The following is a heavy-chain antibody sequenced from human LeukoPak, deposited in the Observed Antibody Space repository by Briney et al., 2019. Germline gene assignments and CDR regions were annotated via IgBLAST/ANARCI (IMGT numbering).Heavy chain of an antibody. CDR1: GYFINSGHW. D-gene: IGHD6-19*01. V-gene: IGHV4-28*03. Sequence: PSETLSLTCSVSGYFINSGHWWGWIRQSPGKGLEWIGYVYYSGNTYYNPSLKSRVTMSVDTSKNQFSLRLNSVTAVDTAVYYCAREGKLTGYFGGLGFNYWGQGILVTVSS. CDR2: VYYSGNT. CDR3: AREGKLTGYFGGLGFNY. J-gene: IGHJ4*02.